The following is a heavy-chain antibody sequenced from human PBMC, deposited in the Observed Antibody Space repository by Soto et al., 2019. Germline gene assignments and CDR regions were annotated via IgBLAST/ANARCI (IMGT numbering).Heavy chain of an antibody. CDR3: AREGPDIVVVVAATHDAFDI. CDR2: INAGNGNT. Sequence: ASVKVSCKASGYTFTSYAMHWVRQAPGQWLEWMGWINAGNGNTKYSQKFQGRVTITRDTSASTAYMELSSLRSEDTAVYYCAREGPDIVVVVAATHDAFDIWGQGTMVTVSS. CDR1: GYTFTSYA. J-gene: IGHJ3*02. D-gene: IGHD2-15*01. V-gene: IGHV1-3*01.